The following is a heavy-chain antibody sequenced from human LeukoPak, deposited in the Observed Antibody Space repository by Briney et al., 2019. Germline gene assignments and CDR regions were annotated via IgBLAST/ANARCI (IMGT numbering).Heavy chain of an antibody. CDR1: GYTFTSYD. J-gene: IGHJ4*02. CDR2: TNPNSGNT. V-gene: IGHV1-8*03. CDR3: ARAHRENYDFWSGTGTIDY. D-gene: IGHD3-3*01. Sequence: GASVKVSCKASGYTFTSYDINWVRQATGQGLEWMGWTNPNSGNTGYAQKFQGRVTITRNTSISTAYMELSSLRSEDTAVYYCARAHRENYDFWSGTGTIDYWGQGTLVTVSS.